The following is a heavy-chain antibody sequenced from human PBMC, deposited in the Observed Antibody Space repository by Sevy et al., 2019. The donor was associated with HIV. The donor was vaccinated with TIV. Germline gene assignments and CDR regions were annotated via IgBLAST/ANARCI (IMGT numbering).Heavy chain of an antibody. CDR2: IDPGDSET. J-gene: IGHJ4*02. D-gene: IGHD3-22*01. Sequence: GESLKISCKASGYRFASYWIAWVRQMPGKGLEWMGIIDPGDSETRYSLSFQAQVTISADKSISTAYLQWSSLRASATAMFFFARRGYDTSGYPQYYFDYWGQGTLVTVSS. V-gene: IGHV5-51*01. CDR1: GYRFASYW. CDR3: ARRGYDTSGYPQYYFDY.